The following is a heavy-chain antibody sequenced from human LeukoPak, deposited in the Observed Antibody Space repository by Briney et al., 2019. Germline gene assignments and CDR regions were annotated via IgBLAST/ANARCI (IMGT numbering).Heavy chain of an antibody. CDR3: ARGDCSGGSCSRLYYYYYYMDV. CDR2: INSDGSST. Sequence: GGSLRPSCAASGFTFSSYWMHWVRQAPGKGLVWVSRINSDGSSTSYADSVKGRFTISRDNAKNTLYLQMNSLRAEDTAVYYCARGDCSGGSCSRLYYYYYYMDVWGKGTTVTVSS. D-gene: IGHD2-15*01. V-gene: IGHV3-74*01. J-gene: IGHJ6*03. CDR1: GFTFSSYW.